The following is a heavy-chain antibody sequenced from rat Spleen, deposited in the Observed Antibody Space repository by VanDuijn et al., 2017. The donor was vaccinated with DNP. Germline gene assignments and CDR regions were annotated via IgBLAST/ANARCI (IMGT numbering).Heavy chain of an antibody. CDR1: GFSLTSNS. V-gene: IGHV2-1*01. Sequence: QVQLKESGPGLVQPSETLSLTCTVSGFSLTSNSVHWVRQPPGKGLEWVGAIWSGGSTDYNSALKSRLGISRDTSKSQVFLKMNSLQTEDTAIYFCTRSQGYAMDAWGQGTSVTVSS. CDR3: TRSQGYAMDA. CDR2: IWSGGST. J-gene: IGHJ4*01.